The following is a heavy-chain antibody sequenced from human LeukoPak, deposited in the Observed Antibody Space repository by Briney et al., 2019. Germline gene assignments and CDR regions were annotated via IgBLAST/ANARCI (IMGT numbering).Heavy chain of an antibody. Sequence: SVKVSCKAFGGTFSSYAISWVRQAPGQGLEWMGGIIPIFGTANYAQKFQGRVTITADESTSTAYMELSSLRSEDTAVYYCATPKAVVPAARSFDYYYYYGMDVWGQGTTVTVSS. CDR2: IIPIFGTA. CDR1: GGTFSSYA. V-gene: IGHV1-69*13. J-gene: IGHJ6*02. D-gene: IGHD2-2*01. CDR3: ATPKAVVPAARSFDYYYYYGMDV.